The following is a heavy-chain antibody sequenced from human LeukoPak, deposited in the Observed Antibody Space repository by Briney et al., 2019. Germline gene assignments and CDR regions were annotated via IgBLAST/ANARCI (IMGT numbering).Heavy chain of an antibody. Sequence: GGSLRLSCAASGFTFSHDWMSWVRQAPGKGLEGVSYISSSGSTIYYADSVKGRFTISRDNAKNSLYLQMNSLRAEDTAVYYCARDQYSSGWYIAWYFDLWGRGTLVTVSS. D-gene: IGHD6-19*01. J-gene: IGHJ2*01. V-gene: IGHV3-11*01. CDR3: ARDQYSSGWYIAWYFDL. CDR2: ISSSGSTI. CDR1: GFTFSHDW.